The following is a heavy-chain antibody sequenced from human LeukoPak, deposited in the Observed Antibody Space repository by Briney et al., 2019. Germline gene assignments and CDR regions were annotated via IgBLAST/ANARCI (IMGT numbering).Heavy chain of an antibody. J-gene: IGHJ4*02. D-gene: IGHD6-19*01. V-gene: IGHV1-18*01. CDR3: ARDGWVEGRYSSGGY. CDR1: GYTFTSYG. Sequence: ASVKVSCKASGYTFTSYGISWVRQAPGQGLEWMGWISAYNGNINYAQKLQGRVTMTTDTSTSTAYMELRSLRSDDTAVYYCARDGWVEGRYSSGGYWGQGTLVTVSS. CDR2: ISAYNGNI.